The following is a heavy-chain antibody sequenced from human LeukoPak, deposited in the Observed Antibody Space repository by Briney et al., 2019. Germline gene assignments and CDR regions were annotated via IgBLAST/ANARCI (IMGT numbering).Heavy chain of an antibody. J-gene: IGHJ4*02. CDR2: ISGSGDIT. CDR1: GFTFDTHA. CDR3: AARPGDLAVPFDY. Sequence: GGSLRLSCAASGFTFDTHAMTWVRQAPGKGLEYVSLISGSGDITYYAHSLKDRSTISRDNSKTTLYLQMHSLRAEDTAMYYCAARPGDLAVPFDYWGQGTLVIVSS. D-gene: IGHD3-10*01. V-gene: IGHV3-23*01.